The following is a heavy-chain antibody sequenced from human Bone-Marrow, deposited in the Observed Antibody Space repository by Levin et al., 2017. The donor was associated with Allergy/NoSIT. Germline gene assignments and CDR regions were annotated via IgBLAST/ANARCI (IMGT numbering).Heavy chain of an antibody. D-gene: IGHD6-13*01. CDR1: GFTFSSYA. CDR3: AKFISIAAAGLKMFDY. Sequence: PGGSLRLSCAASGFTFSSYAMSWVRQAPGKGLEWVSAISGSGGSTYYADSVKGRFTISRDNSKNTLYLQMNSLRAEDTAVYYCAKFISIAAAGLKMFDYWGQGTLVTVSS. J-gene: IGHJ4*02. V-gene: IGHV3-23*01. CDR2: ISGSGGST.